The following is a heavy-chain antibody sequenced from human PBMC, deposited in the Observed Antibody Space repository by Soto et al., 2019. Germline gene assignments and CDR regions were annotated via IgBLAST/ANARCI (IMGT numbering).Heavy chain of an antibody. CDR2: INPSGGST. J-gene: IGHJ6*02. Sequence: EASVKVSCKASGYTFTSYYMHWVRQAPGQGLEWMGIINPSGGSTSYAQKFQGRVTMTRDTSTSTVYMELSSLRSEDTAVYYCARVPLEYQLPKGGPYYYGMDVWGQGTTVTVSS. CDR1: GYTFTSYY. D-gene: IGHD2-2*01. CDR3: ARVPLEYQLPKGGPYYYGMDV. V-gene: IGHV1-46*01.